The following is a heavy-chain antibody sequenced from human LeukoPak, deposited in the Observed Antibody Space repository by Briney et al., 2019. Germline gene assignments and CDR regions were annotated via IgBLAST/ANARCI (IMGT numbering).Heavy chain of an antibody. D-gene: IGHD6-13*01. V-gene: IGHV3-66*01. CDR2: IYSGGST. J-gene: IGHJ4*02. CDR3: ARDRPRRESAAGMDLFDY. Sequence: PGGSLRLSCAASGFTVSSNYMSWVRQAPGKGLEWVSVIYSGGSTYYADSVKGRFTISRDNAKNSLYLQMNSLRAEDTAVYYCARDRPRRESAAGMDLFDYWGQGTLVTVSS. CDR1: GFTVSSNY.